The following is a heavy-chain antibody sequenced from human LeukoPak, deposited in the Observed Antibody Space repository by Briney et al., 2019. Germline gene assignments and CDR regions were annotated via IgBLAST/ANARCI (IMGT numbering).Heavy chain of an antibody. V-gene: IGHV3-7*01. CDR3: AREIVARPGGFDT. CDR1: GFPFSTYC. Sequence: GSLRLSFAASGFPFSTYCMSWVRPAPGKGLEWVANIKADGSEKYYVDSVKGRFTISRDNVKKSLYLQMNSLRAEDTAVYYCAREIVARPGGFDTWGQGTMVTVSS. D-gene: IGHD6-6*01. J-gene: IGHJ3*02. CDR2: IKADGSEK.